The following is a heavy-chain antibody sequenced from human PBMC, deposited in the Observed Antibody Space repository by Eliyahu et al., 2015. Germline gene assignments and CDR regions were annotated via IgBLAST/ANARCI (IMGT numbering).Heavy chain of an antibody. Sequence: QVQLQPWGAGLLKPSETXSLTCAVXGGSFSGYYWSWIRQSPGKGLEWIGEINHAGSTNYNPSLKGRVTISVDTSKDQFSLKLSSVTAADTAVYYCAGSMIGLDYWGQGTPVTVSS. CDR2: INHAGST. J-gene: IGHJ4*02. V-gene: IGHV4-34*01. CDR3: AGSMIGLDY. CDR1: GGSFSGYY. D-gene: IGHD3-22*01.